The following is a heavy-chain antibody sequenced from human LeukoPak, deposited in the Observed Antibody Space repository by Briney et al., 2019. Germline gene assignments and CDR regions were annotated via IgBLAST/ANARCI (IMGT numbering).Heavy chain of an antibody. J-gene: IGHJ6*02. CDR3: SRGPTQLWLYCGVDV. CDR1: AFTIGALA. D-gene: IGHD5-24*01. CDR2: IRFKAYDGTQ. Sequence: GGSLTLNCSAAAFTIGALAVGWVRQAQGKVREWGGFIRFKAYDGTQEYAGTVKGTFAISRDDSKCIAYLQMNSLKSEDTAVYYCSRGPTQLWLYCGVDVWGQGTTVIVSS. V-gene: IGHV3-49*04.